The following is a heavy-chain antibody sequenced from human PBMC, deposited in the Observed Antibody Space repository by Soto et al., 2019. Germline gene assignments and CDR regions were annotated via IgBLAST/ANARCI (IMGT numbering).Heavy chain of an antibody. CDR2: ISSSCSTI. CDR3: ARDFGHGYYLDY. D-gene: IGHD3-3*01. CDR1: GFTFSSYE. J-gene: IGHJ4*02. V-gene: IGHV3-48*03. Sequence: PGGSLRLSCAASGFTFSSYEMNWVRQAPGKGLEWVSYISSSCSTIYYADSVKGRFTISRDNAKNSLCLQMNSLRAEDTAVYFCARDFGHGYYLDYWGRGTLVTVSS.